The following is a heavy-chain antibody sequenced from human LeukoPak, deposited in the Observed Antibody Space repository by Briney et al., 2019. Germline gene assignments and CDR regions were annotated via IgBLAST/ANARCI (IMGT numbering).Heavy chain of an antibody. CDR3: ARDERGGPYELDY. J-gene: IGHJ4*02. Sequence: GGSLRLSCAASGFTFSSYWMSWVRQAPGKGREWVANIKQDGSEKYYVDSVKGRFTISRDNAKNSLYLQMNSLRAEDTAVYYCARDERGGPYELDYWGQGTLVTVSS. V-gene: IGHV3-7*01. CDR1: GFTFSSYW. CDR2: IKQDGSEK. D-gene: IGHD3-22*01.